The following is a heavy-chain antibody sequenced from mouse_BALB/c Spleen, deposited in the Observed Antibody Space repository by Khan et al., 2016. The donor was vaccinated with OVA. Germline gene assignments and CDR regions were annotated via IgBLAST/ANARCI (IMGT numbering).Heavy chain of an antibody. CDR3: AISNYCGSGLYSMDY. J-gene: IGHJ4*01. Sequence: DLVMPGAAVTLSCKASGYTFTSYWINWIKQRPGQGLEWIGRIAPGSGSPSYTDMFKGKVTLTVDASSSTAYIQISSLSSEDSAVYFGAISNYCGSGLYSMDYWGQGTSVTVSA. V-gene: IGHV1S41*01. D-gene: IGHD1-1*01. CDR2: IAPGSGSP. CDR1: GYTFTSYW.